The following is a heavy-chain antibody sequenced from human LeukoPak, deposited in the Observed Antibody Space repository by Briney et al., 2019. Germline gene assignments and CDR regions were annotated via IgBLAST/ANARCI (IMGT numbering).Heavy chain of an antibody. CDR1: GGTFSSYA. Sequence: ASVKVSCKASGGTFSSYAISWVRQAPGQGLEWMGWISAYNGNTNYAQKLQGRVTMTTDTSTSTAYMELRSLRSDDTAVYYCARDSSSWTEGGWFDPWGQGTLVTVSS. D-gene: IGHD6-13*01. V-gene: IGHV1-18*01. CDR3: ARDSSSWTEGGWFDP. CDR2: ISAYNGNT. J-gene: IGHJ5*02.